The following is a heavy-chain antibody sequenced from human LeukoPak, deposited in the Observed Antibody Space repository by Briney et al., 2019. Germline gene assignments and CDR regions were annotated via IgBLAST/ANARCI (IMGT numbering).Heavy chain of an antibody. V-gene: IGHV4-59*01. CDR3: ARSEGVYYGSGSSGSYYPHWFDP. J-gene: IGHJ5*02. CDR1: VYSINTYY. D-gene: IGHD3-10*01. Sequence: PSETLSLTCTISVYSINTYYWSWIRQPPGKGLEWIWYIYYSGSTKYNPSLQSRVTISLDTSKKQFFLQLNSVTAADTAVYYCARSEGVYYGSGSSGSYYPHWFDPWGQGIMVTVSS. CDR2: IYYSGST.